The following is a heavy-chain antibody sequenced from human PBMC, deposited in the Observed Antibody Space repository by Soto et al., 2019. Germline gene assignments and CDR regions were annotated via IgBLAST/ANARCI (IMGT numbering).Heavy chain of an antibody. J-gene: IGHJ3*02. V-gene: IGHV1-46*01. Sequence: VKVSCKASGYTFTSYYMHWLRQAPGQGLEWMGIINPSGGSTSYAQKFQGRVTMTRNTSTSTVYMELSSLRSEDTAVYYCARELWYYAFDIWGQGTMVTVSS. CDR1: GYTFTSYY. D-gene: IGHD2-21*01. CDR2: INPSGGST. CDR3: ARELWYYAFDI.